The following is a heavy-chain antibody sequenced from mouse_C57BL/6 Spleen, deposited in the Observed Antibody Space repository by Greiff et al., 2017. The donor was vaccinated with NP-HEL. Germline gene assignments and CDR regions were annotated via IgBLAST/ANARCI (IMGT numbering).Heavy chain of an antibody. Sequence: QVQLQQPGAELVKPGASVKLSCKASGYTFTSYWMHWVKQRPGQGLEWIGMIHPNSGSTNYNEKFKSKATLTVDKSSSTAYMQLSSLTSEDSAVYYCAREVYDYDGGVYFDYGGQGTTLTVSS. CDR2: IHPNSGST. V-gene: IGHV1-64*01. D-gene: IGHD2-4*01. J-gene: IGHJ2*01. CDR1: GYTFTSYW. CDR3: AREVYDYDGGVYFDY.